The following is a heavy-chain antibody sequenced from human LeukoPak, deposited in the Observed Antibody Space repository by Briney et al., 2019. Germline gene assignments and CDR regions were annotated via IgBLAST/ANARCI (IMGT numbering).Heavy chain of an antibody. Sequence: GGSLRLSCAASGFTFSSYGMHWVRQAPGKGLEWVAFIRYDGSNKYYTDSVKGRFTISRDNAKNTVYLQINSLRAEDTAVYYCARVTVAGTNWGQGTLVTVSS. D-gene: IGHD6-19*01. CDR3: ARVTVAGTN. CDR2: IRYDGSNK. J-gene: IGHJ4*02. V-gene: IGHV3-30*02. CDR1: GFTFSSYG.